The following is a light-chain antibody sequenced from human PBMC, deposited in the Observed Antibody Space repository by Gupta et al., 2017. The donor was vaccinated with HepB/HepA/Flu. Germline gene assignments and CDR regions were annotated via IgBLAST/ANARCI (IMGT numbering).Light chain of an antibody. CDR3: SSYAGSDTWV. V-gene: IGLV2-11*01. Sequence: SALTQPRSVSGSPGPSVTISCTGTSNDVGDYSYVSWYQQHPGKAPRVIIYDVIKRPSGVPARFSGSKSDNTASLTISGLQAEDEADYYCSSYAGSDTWVFGGGTKLTVL. J-gene: IGLJ3*02. CDR1: SNDVGDYSY. CDR2: DVI.